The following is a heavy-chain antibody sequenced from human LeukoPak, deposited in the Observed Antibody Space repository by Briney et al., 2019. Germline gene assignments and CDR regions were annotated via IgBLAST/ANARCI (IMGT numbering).Heavy chain of an antibody. Sequence: SETLSLTCTVSGGSVSSGSYYWSWIRQPPGKGLEWIGYIYYSGSTNYNPSLKSRVTISVDTSKNQFSLKLSSETAADTAVYYCASGGSHYDILTDYYYYYGMDVWGKGTTVTVSS. CDR2: IYYSGST. J-gene: IGHJ6*04. CDR1: GGSVSSGSYY. V-gene: IGHV4-61*01. D-gene: IGHD3-9*01. CDR3: ASGGSHYDILTDYYYYYGMDV.